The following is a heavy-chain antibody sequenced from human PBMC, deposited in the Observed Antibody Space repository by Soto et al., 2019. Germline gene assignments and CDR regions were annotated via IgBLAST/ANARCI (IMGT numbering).Heavy chain of an antibody. CDR2: ISGSGGST. CDR3: AKVEYYYDSSSYYYYYGMDV. V-gene: IGHV3-23*01. D-gene: IGHD3-22*01. Sequence: GGSLRLSCAASGFTFSSYAMSWVRQAPGKGLEWVSAISGSGGSTYYADSVKGRFTISRDNSKNTLYLQMNSLRAEDTAVYYCAKVEYYYDSSSYYYYYGMDVWGQGTTVTVSS. CDR1: GFTFSSYA. J-gene: IGHJ6*02.